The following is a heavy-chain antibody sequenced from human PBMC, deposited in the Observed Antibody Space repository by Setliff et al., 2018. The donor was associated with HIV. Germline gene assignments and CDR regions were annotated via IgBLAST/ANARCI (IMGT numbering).Heavy chain of an antibody. D-gene: IGHD3-22*01. CDR1: GFTFSNYA. CDR2: ISPSGTYI. V-gene: IGHV3-21*01. Sequence: PGGSLRLSCAASGFTFSNYAMTWVRQAPGKGLEWVSFISPSGTYIHYADSLKGRFTISRDNAKNSLYLQMNSLRAEDTAVYYCARDPPWNYDSSGYSYYFDYWGQGTLVTVSS. J-gene: IGHJ4*02. CDR3: ARDPPWNYDSSGYSYYFDY.